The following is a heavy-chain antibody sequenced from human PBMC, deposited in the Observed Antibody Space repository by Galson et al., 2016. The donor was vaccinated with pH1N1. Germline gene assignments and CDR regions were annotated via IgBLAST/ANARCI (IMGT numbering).Heavy chain of an antibody. CDR2: MNPNSGNT. CDR1: GYTFISYD. J-gene: IGHJ4*02. V-gene: IGHV1-8*02. D-gene: IGHD2-2*01. Sequence: SVKVSCKASGYTFISYDINWVRQATGQGLEWMGWMNPNSGNTGYAQKLQGRVTMTTDTSTSTAFMELRSLRSGDTAVYYCARVRYQLLPGHYWGQGTLVTVSS. CDR3: ARVRYQLLPGHY.